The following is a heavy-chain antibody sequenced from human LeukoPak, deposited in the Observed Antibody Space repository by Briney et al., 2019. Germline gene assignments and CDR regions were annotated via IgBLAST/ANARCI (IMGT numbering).Heavy chain of an antibody. CDR2: ISAYNGNT. CDR1: GYTFTSYG. CDR3: ARAGDYYGSGSYYPDRPFDY. D-gene: IGHD3-10*01. J-gene: IGHJ4*02. V-gene: IGHV1-18*01. Sequence: ASVTVSCMASGYTFTSYGIRWVRQAPGQGLEWMGWISAYNGNTNYAQKLQGRVTMTTDTSTSTAYMELRSLRSDDTAVYYCARAGDYYGSGSYYPDRPFDYWGQGTLVTVSS.